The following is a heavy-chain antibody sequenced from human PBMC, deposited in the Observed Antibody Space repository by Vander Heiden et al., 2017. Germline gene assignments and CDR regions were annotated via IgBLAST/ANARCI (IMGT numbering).Heavy chain of an antibody. D-gene: IGHD1-26*01. J-gene: IGHJ4*02. V-gene: IGHV3-30-3*01. CDR1: GFTFSSYA. CDR3: ARAGRRIVGAEGLDY. Sequence: QVQLVESGGGVVQPGRSLRLSCAASGFTFSSYAMHWVRQAPGKGLEWVAGISYDGSNKYYADSVKGRFTISRDNSKNTLYLQMNSLRAEDTAVYYCARAGRRIVGAEGLDYWGQGTLVTVSS. CDR2: ISYDGSNK.